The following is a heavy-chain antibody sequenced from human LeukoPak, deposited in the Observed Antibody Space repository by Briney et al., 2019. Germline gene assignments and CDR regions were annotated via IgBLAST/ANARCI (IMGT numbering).Heavy chain of an antibody. CDR2: ISGSGDRT. Sequence: GGTLRLSCAASGFTFSSYGMSWVRQAPGKGLEWVSTISGSGDRTYYADSVKGRFTISRDNSKNTLFLHMNSLRAEDTAVYYCARDGRRYYDSSGYYQYWGQGTLVTVSS. J-gene: IGHJ4*02. V-gene: IGHV3-23*01. CDR1: GFTFSSYG. D-gene: IGHD3-22*01. CDR3: ARDGRRYYDSSGYYQY.